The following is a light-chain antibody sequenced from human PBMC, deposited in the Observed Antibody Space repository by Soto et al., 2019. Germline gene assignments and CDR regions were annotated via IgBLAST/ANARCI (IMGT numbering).Light chain of an antibody. CDR2: GAS. CDR1: QSVSSTY. CDR3: QQYGRSLPFT. J-gene: IGKJ2*01. Sequence: IVLTQSPGTLSLSPGERATLSCRASQSVSSTYIAWYQQNPGQAPRLLIYGASSRATGIPDRFSGSGSGTDFTLTISRLEPEDFAVYFCQQYGRSLPFTFGQGTKVEIK. V-gene: IGKV3-20*01.